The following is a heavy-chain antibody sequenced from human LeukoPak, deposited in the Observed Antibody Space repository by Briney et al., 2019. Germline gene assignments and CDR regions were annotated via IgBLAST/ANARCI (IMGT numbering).Heavy chain of an antibody. CDR3: ATLPT. CDR2: ISYDGNNK. Sequence: GGSLRLSCAASGFTFSVAAMTWVRQAPGKGLEWVAVISYDGNNKYYADSVKGRFTISRDNSKNTLYLQMNSLRAEDTALYYCATLPTWGQGTLVTVSS. CDR1: GFTFSVAA. V-gene: IGHV3-30-3*01. J-gene: IGHJ4*02. D-gene: IGHD4-17*01.